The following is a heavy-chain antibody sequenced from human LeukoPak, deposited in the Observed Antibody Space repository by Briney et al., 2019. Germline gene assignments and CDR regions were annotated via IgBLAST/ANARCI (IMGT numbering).Heavy chain of an antibody. J-gene: IGHJ4*02. CDR1: GFTFSSYG. V-gene: IGHV3-30*02. D-gene: IGHD2-21*02. CDR2: IRYDGSNK. CDR3: ATGGTYCGGDCYPFDY. Sequence: GGSLRLSCAASGFTFSSYGMHWVRQAPGKGLEWVAFIRYDGSNKYYADSVKGRFTISRDNSKNTLYLQMNSLRAEDTAVYYCATGGTYCGGDCYPFDYWGQGTLVTVSS.